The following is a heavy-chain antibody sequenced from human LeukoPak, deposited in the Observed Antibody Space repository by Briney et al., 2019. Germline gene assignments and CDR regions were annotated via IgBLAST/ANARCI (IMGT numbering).Heavy chain of an antibody. CDR3: AKDQGTYYDFWSGQSLFDY. CDR1: GFTFSSYG. V-gene: IGHV3-30*02. Sequence: PGGSLRLSCAASGFTFSSYGMHWVRQAPGKGLEWVAFIRYDGSNKYYADSVKGRFTISRDNSKNTLYLQMNSLRAEDTAVYYCAKDQGTYYDFWSGQSLFDYWGQGTLVTVSS. J-gene: IGHJ4*02. CDR2: IRYDGSNK. D-gene: IGHD3-3*01.